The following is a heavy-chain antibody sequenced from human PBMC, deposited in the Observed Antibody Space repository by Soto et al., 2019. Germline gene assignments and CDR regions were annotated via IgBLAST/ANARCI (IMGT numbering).Heavy chain of an antibody. J-gene: IGHJ3*02. CDR2: ISGSGGST. CDR3: AKGYCSGGSCYFRYGAFDI. CDR1: GFTFSSYA. V-gene: IGHV3-23*01. D-gene: IGHD2-15*01. Sequence: GSLRLSCAASGFTFSSYAMSWVRQAPGKGLEWVSAISGSGGSTYYADSVKGRFTIPRDNSKNTLYLQMNSLRAEDTAVYYCAKGYCSGGSCYFRYGAFDIWGQGTMVTVSS.